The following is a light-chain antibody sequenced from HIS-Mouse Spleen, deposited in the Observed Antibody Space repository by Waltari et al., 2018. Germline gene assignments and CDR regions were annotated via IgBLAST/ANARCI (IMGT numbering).Light chain of an antibody. V-gene: IGLV1-51*01. CDR2: DNK. Sequence: QSVLTQPPPVSAAPGQKVTISCSGSSSNIGNNYVSWYQQLPGTAPKVLSKDNKKRPSGIPDRFSGSKSGTAATLGITGLQTGDEADYYCGTWDSSLSAWVFGGGTKLTVL. J-gene: IGLJ3*02. CDR3: GTWDSSLSAWV. CDR1: SSNIGNNY.